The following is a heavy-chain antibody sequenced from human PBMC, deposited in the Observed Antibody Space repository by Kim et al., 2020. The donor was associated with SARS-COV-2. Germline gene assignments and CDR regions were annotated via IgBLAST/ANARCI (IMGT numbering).Heavy chain of an antibody. J-gene: IGHJ4*02. D-gene: IGHD1-1*01. V-gene: IGHV3-7*01. Sequence: GGSLRLSCAASGFTFSSYWMTWVRQAPGKGLEWVANIKNDGSDQYYVDSVKSRFTISRDNSQNSLYLQIDSLRAEDTAVYYCARDRRYSDYWGQGTLVTVSS. CDR1: GFTFSSYW. CDR2: IKNDGSDQ. CDR3: ARDRRYSDY.